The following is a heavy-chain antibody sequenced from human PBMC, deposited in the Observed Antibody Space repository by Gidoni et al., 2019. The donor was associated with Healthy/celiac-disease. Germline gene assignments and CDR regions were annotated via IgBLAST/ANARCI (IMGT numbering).Heavy chain of an antibody. CDR1: GGSISSGSYY. V-gene: IGHV4-61*02. D-gene: IGHD3-3*01. CDR2: IYTSGST. J-gene: IGHJ4*02. Sequence: QVQLQESGPGLVKPSQTLSLTCTVSGGSISSGSYYWSWIRPPAGKGLEWIGRIYTSGSTNYNPSLKSRVTISVDTSKNQFSLKLSSVTAADTAVYYCARALGDFWSGYPFDYWGQGTLVTVSS. CDR3: ARALGDFWSGYPFDY.